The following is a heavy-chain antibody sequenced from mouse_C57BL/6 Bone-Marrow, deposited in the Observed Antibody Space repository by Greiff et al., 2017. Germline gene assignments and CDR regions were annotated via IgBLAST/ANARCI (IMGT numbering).Heavy chain of an antibody. J-gene: IGHJ3*01. CDR3: ARDTVEAWFAY. CDR2: ISDGGSYT. CDR1: GFTFSSYA. V-gene: IGHV5-4*01. D-gene: IGHD1-1*01. Sequence: EVMLVESGGGLVKPGGSLKLSCAASGFTFSSYAMSWVRQTPEKRLEWVATISDGGSYTYYPDNVKGRFTISRDNAKNNLYLQMSHLKSEDTAMYYCARDTVEAWFAYWGQGTLVTVSA.